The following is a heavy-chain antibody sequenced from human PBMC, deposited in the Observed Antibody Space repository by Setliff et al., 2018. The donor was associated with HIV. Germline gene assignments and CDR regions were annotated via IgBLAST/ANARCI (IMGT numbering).Heavy chain of an antibody. Sequence: GGSLRLSCAASGFTFNKSWMSWVRQAAGKGLEWVGRIKSKTDGGTPDYAAPVKGRFSISRDDSKNMLYLQMNSLETEDTAVYYCTTDLIIRGVIIDGALRWGQGTLVTVSS. CDR3: TTDLIIRGVIIDGALR. J-gene: IGHJ4*02. D-gene: IGHD3-10*01. CDR2: IKSKTDGGTP. CDR1: GFTFNKSW. V-gene: IGHV3-15*01.